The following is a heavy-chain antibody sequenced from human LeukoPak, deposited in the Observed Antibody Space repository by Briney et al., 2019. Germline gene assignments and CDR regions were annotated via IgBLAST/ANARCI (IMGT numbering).Heavy chain of an antibody. V-gene: IGHV4-39*07. CDR1: GGSISSSSYY. CDR3: ARVVLDCSGGSCSYMDV. D-gene: IGHD2-15*01. CDR2: IYYSGST. J-gene: IGHJ6*03. Sequence: PSETLSLTCTVSGGSISSSSYYWGWIRQPPGKGLEWIGSIYYSGSTYYNPSLKSRVTISVDTSKNQFSLKLSSVTAADTAVYYCARVVLDCSGGSCSYMDVWGKGTTVTVSS.